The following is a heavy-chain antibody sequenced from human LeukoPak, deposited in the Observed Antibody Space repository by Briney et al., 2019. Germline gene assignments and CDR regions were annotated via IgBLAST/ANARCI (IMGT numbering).Heavy chain of an antibody. CDR3: VSHSGSYRFDS. V-gene: IGHV4-59*08. CDR1: GDSISSFY. CDR2: ISHSGTT. J-gene: IGHJ4*02. D-gene: IGHD3-16*02. Sequence: SETLSLTCTVSGDSISSFYWSWIRQSTGKGPEWIGLISHSGTTNYNPSLNNRVTMSVDPSTSRFSLRLTSVTAADTAVYYCVSHSGSYRFDSWGQGILVTVSS.